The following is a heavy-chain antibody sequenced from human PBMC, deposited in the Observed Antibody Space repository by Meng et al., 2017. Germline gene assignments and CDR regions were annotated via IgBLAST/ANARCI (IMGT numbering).Heavy chain of an antibody. CDR2: ISYDGSNK. CDR1: GFTFSSYA. D-gene: IGHD3-22*01. V-gene: IGHV3-30*01. J-gene: IGHJ6*02. CDR3: ARGGYDSSGYYLYYYYYYGMDV. Sequence: GESLKISFAASGFTFSSYAMHWVRQAPGKGLEWVAVISYDGSNKYYADSVKGRFTISRDNSKNTLYLQMNSLRAEDTAVYYCARGGYDSSGYYLYYYYYYGMDVWGQGTTVTVSS.